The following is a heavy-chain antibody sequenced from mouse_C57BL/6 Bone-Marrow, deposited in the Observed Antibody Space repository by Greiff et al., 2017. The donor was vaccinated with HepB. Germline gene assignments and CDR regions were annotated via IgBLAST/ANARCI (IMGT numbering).Heavy chain of an antibody. CDR2: IHPSDSDT. CDR3: AISRGNYYGSRGGFAY. D-gene: IGHD1-1*01. CDR1: GYTFTSYW. V-gene: IGHV1-74*01. J-gene: IGHJ3*01. Sequence: VQLQQPGAELVKPGASVKVSCKASGYTFTSYWMHWVKQRPGQGLEWIGRIHPSDSDTNYNQKFKGKATLTVDKSSSTAYMQLSSLTSEDSAVYYCAISRGNYYGSRGGFAYWGQGTLVTVSA.